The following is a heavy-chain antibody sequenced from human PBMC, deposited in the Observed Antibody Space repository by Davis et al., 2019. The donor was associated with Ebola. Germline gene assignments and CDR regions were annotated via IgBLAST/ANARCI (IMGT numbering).Heavy chain of an antibody. J-gene: IGHJ4*02. CDR3: ARDLTLDY. D-gene: IGHD2-15*01. CDR2: IYYSGST. V-gene: IGHV4-59*01. Sequence: SETLSLTCAVYGGSFSGYYWSWIRQPPGKVLDWIGYIYYSGSTNYNPSLKSRVTISVDTSKNQFSLKLSSVTAADTAVYYCARDLTLDYWGQGTLVTVSS. CDR1: GGSFSGYY.